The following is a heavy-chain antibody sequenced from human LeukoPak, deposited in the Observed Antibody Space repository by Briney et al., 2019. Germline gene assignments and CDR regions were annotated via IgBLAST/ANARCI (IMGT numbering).Heavy chain of an antibody. V-gene: IGHV3-64*01. Sequence: GGSLRLSCAASGFTFSSYAMHWVRQAPGKGLEYVSAISSNGGSTYYANSVKGRFTISRDNSKNTLYLQMGSLRAEDMAVYYWARGGSGGWKDGYYYYYMDVWGKGTTVTVSS. D-gene: IGHD1-1*01. CDR3: ARGGSGGWKDGYYYYYMDV. CDR1: GFTFSSYA. CDR2: ISSNGGST. J-gene: IGHJ6*03.